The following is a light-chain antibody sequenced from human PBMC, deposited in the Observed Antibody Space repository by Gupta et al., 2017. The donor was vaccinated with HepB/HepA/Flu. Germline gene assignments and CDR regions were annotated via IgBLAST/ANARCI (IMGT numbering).Light chain of an antibody. V-gene: IGLV3-9*01. CDR3: QVWDSSTAV. CDR1: SIGGKD. J-gene: IGLJ2*01. Sequence: SYELTPPLSVSVALGQTDRITCGGNSIGGKDVHWYQHKPGQAPELVIYRDSNRPPGIPERFSGSNSGNTATLTISRAQAGDEADYYCQVWDSSTAVFGGGTKVTVL. CDR2: RDS.